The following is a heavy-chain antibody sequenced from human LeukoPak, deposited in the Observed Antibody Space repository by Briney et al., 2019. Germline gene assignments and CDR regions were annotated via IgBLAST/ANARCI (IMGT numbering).Heavy chain of an antibody. Sequence: ASVKVSCKASGYTFTGYYMHWVRQAPGQGLEWMGWINPNSGGTNYAQKFQGRVTMTRDTSISTAYMELSRLRSDDTAVYYCARDSHDDYGPENWFDPWGQGTLVTVSS. V-gene: IGHV1-2*02. J-gene: IGHJ5*02. CDR3: ARDSHDDYGPENWFDP. CDR2: INPNSGGT. D-gene: IGHD4-17*01. CDR1: GYTFTGYY.